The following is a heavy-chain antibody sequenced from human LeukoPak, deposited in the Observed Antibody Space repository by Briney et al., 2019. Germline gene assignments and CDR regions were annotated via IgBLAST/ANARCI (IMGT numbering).Heavy chain of an antibody. CDR1: GGSISSGGYY. J-gene: IGHJ4*02. CDR3: ARAAPAATLDY. D-gene: IGHD2-15*01. Sequence: PSETLSLTCTVSGGSISSGGYYWSWIRQHPGKGLEWIGYIYYSGSTYCNPSLKSRVTISVDTSKNQFSLKLSSVTAADTAVYYCARAAPAATLDYWGQGTLVTVSS. CDR2: IYYSGST. V-gene: IGHV4-31*03.